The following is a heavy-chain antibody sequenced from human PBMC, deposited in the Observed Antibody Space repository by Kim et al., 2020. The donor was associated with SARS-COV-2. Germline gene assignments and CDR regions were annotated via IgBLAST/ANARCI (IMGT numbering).Heavy chain of an antibody. CDR3: AKEGGDYGEGACDL. Sequence: GGSLRLSCAASGFTFTGYPMTWVRQAPGKGLEWVSTIRSTGRQTYYEDSVKGRFTISTDDSKNTLYLQLTSLRADDTAVYYCAKEGGDYGEGACDLWGQGIMVTVS. V-gene: IGHV3-23*01. CDR1: GFTFTGYP. CDR2: IRSTGRQT. D-gene: IGHD4-17*01. J-gene: IGHJ3*01.